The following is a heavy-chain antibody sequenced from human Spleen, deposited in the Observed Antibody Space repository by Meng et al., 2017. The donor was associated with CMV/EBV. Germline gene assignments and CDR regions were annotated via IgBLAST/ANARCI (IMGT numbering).Heavy chain of an antibody. CDR1: GLTFSTYV. Sequence: GGSLRLSCAASGLTFSTYVMSWVRQAPGKGLEWVSAISASGASTYYADSVKGRFTISRDTSKNTLYMQMNSLRAEDTAVYFCARDEGGVLRFSWGQGTLVTVSS. V-gene: IGHV3-23*01. D-gene: IGHD3-3*01. J-gene: IGHJ4*02. CDR2: ISASGAST. CDR3: ARDEGGVLRFS.